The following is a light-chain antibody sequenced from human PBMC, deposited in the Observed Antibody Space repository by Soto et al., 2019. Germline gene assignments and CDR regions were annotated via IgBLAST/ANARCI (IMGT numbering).Light chain of an antibody. CDR1: SSNIGAGYD. CDR3: QSYDSSLSGSRV. Sequence: QSVLTQPPSVSGAPGQRVTISCTGSSSNIGAGYDVHWYQQLPRTAPKLLIYSNTNRPSGVPDRFSCSKSGTSASLAITGRQAEDEADYYCQSYDSSLSGSRVFGGGTKLTVL. J-gene: IGLJ2*01. V-gene: IGLV1-40*01. CDR2: SNT.